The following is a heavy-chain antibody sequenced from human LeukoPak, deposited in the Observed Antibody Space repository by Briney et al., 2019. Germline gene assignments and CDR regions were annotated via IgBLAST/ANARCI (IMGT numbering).Heavy chain of an antibody. Sequence: GGSLRLSCTASGFSFGDHAMSWVRQAPGKGLEWIGFIRSNVYGGTTEYAASVRGRFTISREDSKSIAYLQMSSLKIEDTAVYYFTKERAYCRGATCYFSYDIWGQGTKVTVSS. J-gene: IGHJ3*02. CDR3: TKERAYCRGATCYFSYDI. CDR1: GFSFGDHA. D-gene: IGHD2-2*01. V-gene: IGHV3-49*04. CDR2: IRSNVYGGTT.